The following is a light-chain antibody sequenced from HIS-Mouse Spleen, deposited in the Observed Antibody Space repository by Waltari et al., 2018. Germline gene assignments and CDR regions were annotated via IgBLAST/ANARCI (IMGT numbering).Light chain of an antibody. Sequence: QSALTQPASVSGSPGQSITIPCTGPSSYLCGYNSVPWYQHHPGKHPKLMIYEVSNRPSGVSTLFSGSKSGNTASLTISGLQAEDEADYYCSSYTSSSTLEVFGGGTKLTVL. CDR2: EVS. CDR1: SSYLCGYNS. J-gene: IGLJ2*01. V-gene: IGLV2-14*01. CDR3: SSYTSSSTLEV.